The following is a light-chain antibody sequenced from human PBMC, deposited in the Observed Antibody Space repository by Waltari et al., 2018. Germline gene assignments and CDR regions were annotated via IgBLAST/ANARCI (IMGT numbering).Light chain of an antibody. CDR3: AAWDDNLSGVA. V-gene: IGLV2-14*01. CDR2: DVF. CDR1: SSDVGGYNY. Sequence: QSALTQPASVSGSPGQSITISCTGTSSDVGGYNYVSWYQQHPGKAPKVVIYDVFRRPSWVPDRFSGSKSGTSASLVFSGLRSEDEAYYFCAAWDDNLSGVAFGGGTKLTVL. J-gene: IGLJ2*01.